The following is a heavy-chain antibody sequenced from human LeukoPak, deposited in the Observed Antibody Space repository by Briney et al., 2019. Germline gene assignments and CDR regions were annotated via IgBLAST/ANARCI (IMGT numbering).Heavy chain of an antibody. Sequence: PSETLSLTCTVSGGSISSNDYYWAWIRQPPGMGLEYIGSIYYSGSTYYNPSLKSRVTISVDTSKNQFSLKLGSVTAADPAVYYCAREGVGTTVNYRGWFDPWGQGTLVTVSS. D-gene: IGHD4-11*01. J-gene: IGHJ5*02. V-gene: IGHV4-39*07. CDR3: AREGVGTTVNYRGWFDP. CDR1: GGSISSNDYY. CDR2: IYYSGST.